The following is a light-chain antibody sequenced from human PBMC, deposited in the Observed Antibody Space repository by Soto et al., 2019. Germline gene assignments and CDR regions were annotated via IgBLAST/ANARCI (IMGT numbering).Light chain of an antibody. CDR2: AAS. Sequence: DIQMTQSPSSVSESVGDRVTITCRASQSISSYLNWYQQKPGKAPKLLIYAASSLQSGVPSRFSGSGSGTDFTLTISSLQPEDFATYYCQQSYSNPFTFGPGTKV. V-gene: IGKV1-39*01. CDR1: QSISSY. J-gene: IGKJ3*01. CDR3: QQSYSNPFT.